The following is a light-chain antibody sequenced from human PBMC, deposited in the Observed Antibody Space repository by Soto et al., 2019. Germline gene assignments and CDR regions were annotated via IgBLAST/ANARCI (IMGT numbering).Light chain of an antibody. CDR1: SSNIGSHT. Sequence: QSVLTQPPSASGTPGQRVTISCSGSSSNIGSHTVNWYQQLPGTAPKLLIYSNNQRPSGVPDRFSGSKSGTSASLAISGLQSEDEADYYCAAWDDSLNGLVVFGGGTKLTVL. V-gene: IGLV1-44*01. CDR3: AAWDDSLNGLVV. J-gene: IGLJ2*01. CDR2: SNN.